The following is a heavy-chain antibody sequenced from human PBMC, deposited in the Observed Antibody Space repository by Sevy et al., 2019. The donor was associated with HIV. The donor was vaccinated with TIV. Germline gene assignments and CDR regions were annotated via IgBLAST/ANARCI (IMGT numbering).Heavy chain of an antibody. Sequence: GGSLRLSCAASGFIFSNYAIHWVRRAPGKGLEWVAVISYDGSNKHYAASVKGRFTISRDSSRNTLFLQMNSLRLDDTAVYYCARDPTFSSDTRGYYPFDSWGQGTLVTVSS. CDR3: ARDPTFSSDTRGYYPFDS. D-gene: IGHD3-22*01. V-gene: IGHV3-30*04. CDR1: GFIFSNYA. CDR2: ISYDGSNK. J-gene: IGHJ4*02.